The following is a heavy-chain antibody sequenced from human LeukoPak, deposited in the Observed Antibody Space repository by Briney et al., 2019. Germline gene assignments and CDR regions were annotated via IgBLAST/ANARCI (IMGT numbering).Heavy chain of an antibody. J-gene: IGHJ4*02. D-gene: IGHD4/OR15-4a*01. Sequence: GGSLRLSCAASGFIFSSYSMDWVRQAPGKGLEWVSSISSSSSYIYYADSVKGRFTISRDNAENSLFLQMNSLRAEDTAVYYCARDTSSHYYRDVYYFDYWGQGALVTVSS. CDR1: GFIFSSYS. V-gene: IGHV3-21*01. CDR2: ISSSSSYI. CDR3: ARDTSSHYYRDVYYFDY.